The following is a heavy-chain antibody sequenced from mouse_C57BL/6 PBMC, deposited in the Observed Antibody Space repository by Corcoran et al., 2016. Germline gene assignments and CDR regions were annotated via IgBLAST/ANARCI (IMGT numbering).Heavy chain of an antibody. Sequence: EVQLQQSGPELVKPGASVKIPCKASGYTFTDYNMDWVKQSHGKSLEWIGDINPNNGGTIYSQKFKGKATLTVDKSSSTAYMELRSLTSEDTAVYYCARDLRSYFDVWSTGTTVTVSS. CDR3: ARDLRSYFDV. V-gene: IGHV1-18*01. CDR1: GYTFTDYN. J-gene: IGHJ1*03. D-gene: IGHD1-1*01. CDR2: INPNNGGT.